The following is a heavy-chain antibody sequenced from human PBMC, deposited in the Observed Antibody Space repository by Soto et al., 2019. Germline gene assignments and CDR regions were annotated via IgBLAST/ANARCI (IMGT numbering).Heavy chain of an antibody. CDR3: VKRGTVTTDYYGMDV. V-gene: IGHV3-23*01. Sequence: GGSLRLSCAASRFTFTRSPMSWVRQAPVRGLEWVSAISGSGGGTYYADSVRGRFTISRDNSKNTLYLQMNSLRDEDTAIYYCVKRGTVTTDYYGMDVWGQGTTVTVSS. CDR2: ISGSGGGT. CDR1: RFTFTRSP. J-gene: IGHJ6*02. D-gene: IGHD4-17*01.